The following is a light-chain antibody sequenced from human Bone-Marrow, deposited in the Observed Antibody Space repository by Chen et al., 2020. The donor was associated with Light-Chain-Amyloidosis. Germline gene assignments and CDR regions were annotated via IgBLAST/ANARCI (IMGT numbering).Light chain of an antibody. CDR3: QSYQGSSQGV. V-gene: IGLV6-57*01. Sequence: NLMLNQPHSVSESPGKTVIISCTRSRGSIATNYVQWYHQRPGSSPTTVIYEDDQRPSGVPDRFSGSIDRSSNSASLTISGLKTEDEADYYCQSYQGSSQGVFGGGTKLTVL. J-gene: IGLJ3*02. CDR1: RGSIATNY. CDR2: EDD.